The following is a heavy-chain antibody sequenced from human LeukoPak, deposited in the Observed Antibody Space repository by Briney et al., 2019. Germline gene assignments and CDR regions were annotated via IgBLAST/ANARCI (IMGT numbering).Heavy chain of an antibody. D-gene: IGHD3-3*01. J-gene: IGHJ4*02. CDR3: AKDLRYYDFWSGLADY. V-gene: IGHV3-49*04. CDR1: GFNFGDYN. CDR2: IRSKIHDGTT. Sequence: GGSLRLSCTASGFNFGDYNMNWVRQAPGKGLEWVGYIRSKIHDGTTGYAASVKGRFTISRDDSENIAYLQMTSLKTEDTAVYYCAKDLRYYDFWSGLADYWGQGTLVTVSS.